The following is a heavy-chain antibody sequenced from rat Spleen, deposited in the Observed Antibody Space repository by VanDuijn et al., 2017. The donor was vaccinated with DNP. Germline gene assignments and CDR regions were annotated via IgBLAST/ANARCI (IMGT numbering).Heavy chain of an antibody. CDR3: ARQGGSFDY. Sequence: EVQLVESGGGLVQPGRSLKLSCAASGFTFSNYYMAWVRQAPKKGLEWVATISPSGSRTYYPDSVKGRFTISRDNAKSSLYLQMNGLKSEDTATYYCARQGGSFDYWGQGVMVTVSS. CDR1: GFTFSNYY. V-gene: IGHV5-25*01. CDR2: ISPSGSRT. J-gene: IGHJ2*01. D-gene: IGHD4-3*01.